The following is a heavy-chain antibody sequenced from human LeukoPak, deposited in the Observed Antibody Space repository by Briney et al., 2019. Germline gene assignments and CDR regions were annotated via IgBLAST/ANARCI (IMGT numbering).Heavy chain of an antibody. J-gene: IGHJ5*02. Sequence: PSETLSLTCTVSGGSISSYYWSWIRQPPGKGLEWIGYIYYSGGTNYNPSLKSRVTISVDTSKNQFTLKLSSVTAADTAVYYCATTVTHNWFDPWGQGTLVTVSS. CDR1: GGSISSYY. D-gene: IGHD4-17*01. V-gene: IGHV4-59*01. CDR3: ATTVTHNWFDP. CDR2: IYYSGGT.